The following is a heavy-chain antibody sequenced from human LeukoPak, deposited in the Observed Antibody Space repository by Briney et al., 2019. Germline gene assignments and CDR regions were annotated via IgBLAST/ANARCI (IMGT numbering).Heavy chain of an antibody. J-gene: IGHJ5*01. V-gene: IGHV3-48*01. CDR1: GFSFSSYS. Sequence: PGGSLRLSCAASGFSFSSYSMNWVRQAPGKGLEWVSYISGSGSTMYYADSVKGRFTISRDNAKNSLYLHMNSLRTDDTAVYYCARATAGYSNSCYDSWGQGTLVAVSS. CDR3: ARATAGYSNSCYDS. D-gene: IGHD6-13*01. CDR2: ISGSGSTM.